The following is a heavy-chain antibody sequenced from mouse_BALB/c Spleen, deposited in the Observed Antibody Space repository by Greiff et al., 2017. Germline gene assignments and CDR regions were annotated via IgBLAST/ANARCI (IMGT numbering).Heavy chain of an antibody. CDR1: GFAFSSYD. CDR2: ISSGGGST. V-gene: IGHV5-12-1*01. D-gene: IGHD1-1*02. CDR3: ARHRRSYGGFSY. J-gene: IGHJ3*01. Sequence: EVKLVESGGGLVKPGGSLKLSCAASGFAFSSYDMSWVRQTPEKRLEWVAYISSGGGSTYYPDTVKGRFTISRDNAKNTLYLQMSSLKSEDTAMYYCARHRRSYGGFSYWGQGTLVTVSA.